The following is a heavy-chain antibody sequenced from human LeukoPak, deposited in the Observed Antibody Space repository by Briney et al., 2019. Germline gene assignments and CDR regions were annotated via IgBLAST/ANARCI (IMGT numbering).Heavy chain of an antibody. V-gene: IGHV4-39*01. D-gene: IGHD6-13*01. J-gene: IGHJ4*02. CDR1: GGSISSSSYY. CDR3: ANYGYSSSWERDYFDY. Sequence: SETLSLTCTVSGGSISSSSYYWGWLRQPPGKGLEWIGSIYYSGSTYYNPSLKSRVTISVDTSKNQFSLKLSSVTAADTAVYYCANYGYSSSWERDYFDYWGQGTLVTVSS. CDR2: IYYSGST.